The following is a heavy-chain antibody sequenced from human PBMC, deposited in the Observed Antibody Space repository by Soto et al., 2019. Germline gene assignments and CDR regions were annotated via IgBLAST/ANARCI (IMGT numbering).Heavy chain of an antibody. CDR3: ARERYCSGGSCPMDAFDI. CDR1: GFTFSSYA. J-gene: IGHJ3*02. V-gene: IGHV3-33*01. Sequence: GGSLRLSCAASGFTFSSYAMHWVRQAPGKGVEGVAVIWVDGINKYYADSVKGRFTISRDNSQNTLYLQMNSLRAEDTAVYYCARERYCSGGSCPMDAFDIWGQGTLVTVS. D-gene: IGHD2-15*01. CDR2: IWVDGINK.